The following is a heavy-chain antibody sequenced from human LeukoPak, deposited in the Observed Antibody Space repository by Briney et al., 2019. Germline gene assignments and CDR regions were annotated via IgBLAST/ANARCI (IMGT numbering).Heavy chain of an antibody. CDR3: AEERAYYFDY. V-gene: IGHV3-21*01. J-gene: IGHJ4*02. Sequence: GGSLRLSCAASGFTFSSYSMNWVRQAPGKGLEWVSSISSSSSYIYYADSVKGRFTISRDNSKNILYLQINSLRPEDTAVYYCAEERAYYFDYWGQGTLVTVSS. CDR2: ISSSSSYI. CDR1: GFTFSSYS.